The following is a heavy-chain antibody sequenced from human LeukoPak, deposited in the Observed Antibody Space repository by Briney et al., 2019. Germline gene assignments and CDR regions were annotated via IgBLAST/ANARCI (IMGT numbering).Heavy chain of an antibody. CDR3: ARGGLYSSSWLNWFDP. D-gene: IGHD6-13*01. V-gene: IGHV4-30-4*01. CDR2: IYYSGST. CDR1: GGSMSSGDYY. J-gene: IGHJ5*02. Sequence: SQTLSLTCTVSGGSMSSGDYYWSRIRQPPGKGLEWIGYIYYSGSTYYNPSLKSRVTISVDTSKNQFSLKLSSVTAADTAVYYCARGGLYSSSWLNWFDPWGQGTLVTVSS.